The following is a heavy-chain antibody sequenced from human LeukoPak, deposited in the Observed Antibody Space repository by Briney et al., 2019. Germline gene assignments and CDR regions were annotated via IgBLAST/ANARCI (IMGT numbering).Heavy chain of an antibody. Sequence: SVKVSCKASGGTFSSYAISWVRQAPGQGLEWMGGIIPIFGTANYAQKFQGRVTITADESTSTAYMELGSPRSEDTAVYYCARGGGEGGNSGLYYYYYGMDVWGQGTTVTVS. CDR2: IIPIFGTA. V-gene: IGHV1-69*13. D-gene: IGHD4-23*01. CDR3: ARGGGEGGNSGLYYYYYGMDV. J-gene: IGHJ6*02. CDR1: GGTFSSYA.